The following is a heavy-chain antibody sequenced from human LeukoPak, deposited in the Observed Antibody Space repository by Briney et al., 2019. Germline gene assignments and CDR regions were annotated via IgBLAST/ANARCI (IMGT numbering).Heavy chain of an antibody. CDR2: IYPGDSDT. CDR1: GYSFTSYW. CDR3: ATVMITFGGVDGFDY. J-gene: IGHJ4*02. Sequence: GESLKISCQGSGYSFTSYWIGWVRQMPGKGLEWMGIIYPGDSDTRYSPSFQGQVTISADKSISTAYLQWSSLKASDTAMYYCATVMITFGGVDGFDYWGQGTLVTVSS. D-gene: IGHD3-16*01. V-gene: IGHV5-51*01.